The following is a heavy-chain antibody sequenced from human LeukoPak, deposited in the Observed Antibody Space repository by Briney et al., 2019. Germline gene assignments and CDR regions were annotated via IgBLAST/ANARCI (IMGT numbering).Heavy chain of an antibody. CDR1: GGSISSYY. D-gene: IGHD6-13*01. J-gene: IGHJ4*02. CDR3: ARPAQQAFDY. V-gene: IGHV4-59*08. CDR2: IFYSGDT. Sequence: PSETLSLTCTVSGGSISSYYWSWIRQPPGKGLEWIGYIFYSGDTNYNPSLKSRVTISVDTSKTQFSLKLSSVTAADTAVYYCARPAQQAFDYWGQGTLVTVSS.